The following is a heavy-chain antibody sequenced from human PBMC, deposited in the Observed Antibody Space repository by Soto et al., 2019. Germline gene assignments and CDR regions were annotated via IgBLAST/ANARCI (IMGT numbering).Heavy chain of an antibody. D-gene: IGHD3-16*02. CDR1: GGSISSYY. V-gene: IGHV4-4*07. Sequence: QVQLQESGPGLVKPSETLSLTCTVSGGSISSYYWSWIRQPAGKGLEWIGRIYTSGSTNYNPSLKSRVTMSVDTSKNQFSLKLSSVTAADTAVYYCARAYYDYVWGSYRYTSYYYYGMDVWGQETTVTVSS. CDR3: ARAYYDYVWGSYRYTSYYYYGMDV. CDR2: IYTSGST. J-gene: IGHJ6*02.